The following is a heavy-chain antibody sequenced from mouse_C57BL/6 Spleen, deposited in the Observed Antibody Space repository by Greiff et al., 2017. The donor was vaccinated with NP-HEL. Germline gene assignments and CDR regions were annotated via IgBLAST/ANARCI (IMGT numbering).Heavy chain of an antibody. J-gene: IGHJ2*01. D-gene: IGHD2-5*01. CDR3: ARDYRNYYFDY. V-gene: IGHV1-59*01. CDR2: IDPSDSYT. Sequence: QVQLQQPGAELVRPGTSVKLSCKASGYTFTSYWMHWVKQRPGQGLEWIGVIDPSDSYTNYNQKFKGKATLTVDTSSSTAYMQLSSLTSDDSAVYYCARDYRNYYFDYWGQGTTLTVSS. CDR1: GYTFTSYW.